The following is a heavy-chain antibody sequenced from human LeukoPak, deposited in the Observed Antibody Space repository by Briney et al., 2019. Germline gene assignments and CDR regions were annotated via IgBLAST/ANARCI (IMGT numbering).Heavy chain of an antibody. J-gene: IGHJ4*02. CDR1: GFTFSSYA. Sequence: GGSLRLSCAASGFTFSSYAMSWVHQAPGKGLEWVSAISGSGGSTYYADSVKGRFTISRDNSKNTLYLQMNSLRAEDTAVYYCAKEGDPLDYDSSGLFDYWGQGTLVTVSS. V-gene: IGHV3-23*01. D-gene: IGHD3-22*01. CDR3: AKEGDPLDYDSSGLFDY. CDR2: ISGSGGST.